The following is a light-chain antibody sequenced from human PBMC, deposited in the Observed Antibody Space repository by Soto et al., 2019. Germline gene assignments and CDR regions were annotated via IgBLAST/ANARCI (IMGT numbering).Light chain of an antibody. V-gene: IGLV2-8*01. J-gene: IGLJ3*02. CDR3: SSHAGRDIWV. CDR2: EVT. Sequence: HSALTQPPSASGSRGQSVTISCTGTSVDINYVSWFQQHPGKAPKLIICEVTKRPSGVPDRFSGSKSGNTASLTVSGLQDDDEADYYCSSHAGRDIWVFGGGTKLTVL. CDR1: SVDINY.